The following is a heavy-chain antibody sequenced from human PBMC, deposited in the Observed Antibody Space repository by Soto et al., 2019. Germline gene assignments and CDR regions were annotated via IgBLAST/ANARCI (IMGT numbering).Heavy chain of an antibody. V-gene: IGHV1-18*01. CDR2: ISAYNGNT. J-gene: IGHJ4*02. D-gene: IGHD6-19*01. CDR3: ARDWLMAAVAGIGYFDY. CDR1: GYTFTSYG. Sequence: VQLVQSGAEVKKPGASVKVSCEASGYTFTSYGISWVRQAPGQGLEWMGWISAYNGNTNYAQKLQGRVTMTTDTSTSTAYMELRSLRSDDTAVYYCARDWLMAAVAGIGYFDYWGQGTLVTVSS.